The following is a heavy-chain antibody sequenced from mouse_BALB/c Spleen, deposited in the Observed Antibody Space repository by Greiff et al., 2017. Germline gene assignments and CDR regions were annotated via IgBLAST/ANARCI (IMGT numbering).Heavy chain of an antibody. CDR3: VRQVWDVVYYFDY. CDR2: IRSKSNNYAT. CDR1: GFTFNTYA. Sequence: EVKLVESGGGLVQPKGSLKLSCAASGFTFNTYAMNWVRQAPGKGLEWVARIRSKSNNYATYYADSVKDRFTISRDDSQSMLYLQMNNLKTEDTAMYYCVRQVWDVVYYFDYWGQGTTLTVSS. D-gene: IGHD4-1*01. V-gene: IGHV10-1*02. J-gene: IGHJ2*01.